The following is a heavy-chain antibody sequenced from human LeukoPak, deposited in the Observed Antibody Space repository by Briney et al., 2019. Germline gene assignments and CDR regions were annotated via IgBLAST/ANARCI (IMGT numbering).Heavy chain of an antibody. CDR2: ISSSSSYI. CDR1: GFTFSSYS. Sequence: GGSLRLSCAASGFTFSSYSMNWVRQAPGKGLEWVSSISSSSSYIYYADSVKGRFTISRDNAKNSLYLQMNSLRAEDTAVYYCARDRKASGSGWWPDAFDIWGQGTMVTVSS. V-gene: IGHV3-21*01. CDR3: ARDRKASGSGWWPDAFDI. D-gene: IGHD6-19*01. J-gene: IGHJ3*02.